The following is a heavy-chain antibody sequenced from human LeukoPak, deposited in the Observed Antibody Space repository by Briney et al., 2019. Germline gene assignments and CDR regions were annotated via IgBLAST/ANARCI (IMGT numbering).Heavy chain of an antibody. CDR1: GFTVSSNY. CDR3: ARLWGYCSGGSCYSTPY. Sequence: SGGSLRLSCAASGFTVSSNYMSWVRQAPGKELEWVSVIYRGGSTYYGDSVKGRFTISRDKSKNTLYLQMNSLRDEDTAVYYCARLWGYCSGGSCYSTPYWGQGTLVTVSS. D-gene: IGHD2-15*01. V-gene: IGHV3-66*04. CDR2: IYRGGST. J-gene: IGHJ4*02.